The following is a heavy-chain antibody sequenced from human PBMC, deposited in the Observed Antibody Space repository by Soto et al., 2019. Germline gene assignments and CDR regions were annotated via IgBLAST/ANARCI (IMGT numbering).Heavy chain of an antibody. J-gene: IGHJ4*02. Sequence: SETLSLTCTVSGGSISGHYWTWMRQPPGRALEWIGHMYYSGDSNYNPSFKSRVAMSVDTANNQFSLKLNSVTEADTAVYYCARWTYCGRISCYGFRHWGQGALVTVSS. CDR1: GGSISGHY. V-gene: IGHV4-59*11. CDR2: MYYSGDS. D-gene: IGHD2-2*01. CDR3: ARWTYCGRISCYGFRH.